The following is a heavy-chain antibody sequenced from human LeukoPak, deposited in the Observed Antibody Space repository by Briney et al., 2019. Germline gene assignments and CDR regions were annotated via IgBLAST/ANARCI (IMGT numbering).Heavy chain of an antibody. CDR3: AKDSTELLPDY. CDR1: GFTFSSYG. CDR2: ISCDGSNK. Sequence: GSLGLSCAASGFTFSSYGMHWVCQAPGKGLEWVAVISCDGSNKYYADSVKGRFTISRDNSKNTLYLQMNSLRAEDTAVYYCAKDSTELLPDYWGQGTLVTVSS. J-gene: IGHJ4*02. D-gene: IGHD1-26*01. V-gene: IGHV3-30*18.